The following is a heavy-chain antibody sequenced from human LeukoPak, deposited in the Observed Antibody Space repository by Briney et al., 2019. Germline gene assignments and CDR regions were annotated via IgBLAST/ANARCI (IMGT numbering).Heavy chain of an antibody. CDR1: GYTFTDYY. Sequence: GASVKVSCKASGYTFTDYYMHWVRQAPGQGLGWMGWINPNSGGTNYAQKFQGRVTMTRDTSISTAYMELSRLRSDDTAVYYCARYPRRELGGFDYWGQGTLVTVSS. D-gene: IGHD2-15*01. V-gene: IGHV1-2*02. J-gene: IGHJ4*02. CDR2: INPNSGGT. CDR3: ARYPRRELGGFDY.